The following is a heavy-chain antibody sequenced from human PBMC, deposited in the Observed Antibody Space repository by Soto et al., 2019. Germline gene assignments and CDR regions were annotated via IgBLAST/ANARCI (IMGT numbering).Heavy chain of an antibody. D-gene: IGHD3-3*01. V-gene: IGHV1-2*02. CDR1: GYPVTDYY. Sequence: QLHLVQSGAVVKKPGASVTVSCSASGYPVTDYYMHWVRQAPGRGLEWMGGINPATGAAKYTQTSQGRVITPRGSSRGSVFMALGGVTSEATGVFSQEMSGGVGVAGSAAFDMWGQGTLVTVSS. CDR2: INPATGAA. J-gene: IGHJ3*02. CDR3: EMSGGVGVAGSAAFDM.